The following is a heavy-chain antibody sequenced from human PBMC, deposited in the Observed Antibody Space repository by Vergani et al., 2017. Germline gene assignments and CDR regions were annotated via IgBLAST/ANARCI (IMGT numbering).Heavy chain of an antibody. CDR3: AKDIGSSGWYYFDY. J-gene: IGHJ4*02. Sequence: EVQLLESGGGLVQPGRSLRLSCAASGFTFDDYAMHWVRQAPGRGLDWVSGIIWNSGSIGYADSVKGRFTISRDNAKNSLYLQMNSLRAEDTALYYCAKDIGSSGWYYFDYWGQGTLVTVSS. V-gene: IGHV3-9*01. CDR2: IIWNSGSI. CDR1: GFTFDDYA. D-gene: IGHD6-19*01.